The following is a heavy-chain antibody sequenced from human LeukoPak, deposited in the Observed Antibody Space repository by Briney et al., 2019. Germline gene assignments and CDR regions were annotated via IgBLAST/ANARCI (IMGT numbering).Heavy chain of an antibody. Sequence: ASVKVSCKASGYTFTSYGISWVRQAPGQGLEWMGWISAYNGNTNYAQKLQGRVTMTTDTSTSTAYMELRSLRSDDTAVYYCARDSNFILLWFGELGTNWFDPWGQGTLVTVSS. CDR3: ARDSNFILLWFGELGTNWFDP. D-gene: IGHD3-10*01. CDR1: GYTFTSYG. J-gene: IGHJ5*02. CDR2: ISAYNGNT. V-gene: IGHV1-18*01.